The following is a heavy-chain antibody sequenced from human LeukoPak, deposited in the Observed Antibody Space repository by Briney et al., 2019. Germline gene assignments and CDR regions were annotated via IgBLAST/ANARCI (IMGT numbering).Heavy chain of an antibody. Sequence: EASVKVSCKASGYTFTGYYMHWVRQAPGQGLEWMGWINPNSGGTNYAQKFQGWVTMTRDTSTSTVYMELSSLRSEDTAVYYCARKRLDYWGQGTLVTVSS. CDR2: INPNSGGT. J-gene: IGHJ4*02. V-gene: IGHV1-2*04. CDR3: ARKRLDY. CDR1: GYTFTGYY.